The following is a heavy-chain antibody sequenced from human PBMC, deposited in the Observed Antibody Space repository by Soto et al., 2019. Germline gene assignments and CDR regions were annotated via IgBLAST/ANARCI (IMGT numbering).Heavy chain of an antibody. CDR1: GFTFSSYG. V-gene: IGHV3-33*01. Sequence: LRLSCAASGFTFSSYGMHWVRQAPGKGLEWVAVIWYDGSNKYYADSVKGRFTISRDNSKNTLYLQMNSLRAEDTAVYYCARGGLAAAGRPYYYYGMDVWGQGTTVTVSS. CDR2: IWYDGSNK. D-gene: IGHD6-13*01. CDR3: ARGGLAAAGRPYYYYGMDV. J-gene: IGHJ6*02.